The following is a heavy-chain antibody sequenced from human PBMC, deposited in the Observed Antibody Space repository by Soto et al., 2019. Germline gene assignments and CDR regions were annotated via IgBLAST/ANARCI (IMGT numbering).Heavy chain of an antibody. J-gene: IGHJ3*02. CDR2: IYYSGST. D-gene: IGHD2-21*01. V-gene: IGHV4-59*12. CDR1: GGSISSYY. Sequence: SGTLSLTCTVSGGSISSYYWSWIRQPPGKGLEWIGYIYYSGSTNYNPSLKSRVTISVDTSKNQFSLKLSSVTAADTAAYYCARESYSPGYCAFDIWGQGTMVTVSS. CDR3: ARESYSPGYCAFDI.